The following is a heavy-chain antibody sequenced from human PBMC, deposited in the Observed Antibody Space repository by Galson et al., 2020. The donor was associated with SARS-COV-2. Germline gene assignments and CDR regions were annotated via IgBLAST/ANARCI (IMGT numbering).Heavy chain of an antibody. CDR2: INPNSGGT. Sequence: ASLKVSCKASGYTFTDYYMHWVRQAPGQGLEWMGWINPNSGGTNYAQKFQDRVTMTRDTSISTAYMELSRLKSDDTAVYYCARAPPTTLTGPGGFDPWGQGTLVTVSS. CDR3: ARAPPTTLTGPGGFDP. J-gene: IGHJ5*02. V-gene: IGHV1-2*02. CDR1: GYTFTDYY. D-gene: IGHD4-17*01.